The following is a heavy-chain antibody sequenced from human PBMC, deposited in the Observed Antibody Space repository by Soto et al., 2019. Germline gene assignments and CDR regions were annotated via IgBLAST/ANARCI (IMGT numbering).Heavy chain of an antibody. J-gene: IGHJ4*02. CDR2: IDPSDSYT. Sequence: GESLKISCKGSGYSFTIYWISWVRQMPGKGLEWMGRIDPSDSYTNYSPSFQGHVTISADKSISTAYLQWSSLKASDTAMYYCARHGYGGGPMGYSYGVFDYWGQGTLVTVSS. D-gene: IGHD5-18*01. CDR3: ARHGYGGGPMGYSYGVFDY. CDR1: GYSFTIYW. V-gene: IGHV5-10-1*01.